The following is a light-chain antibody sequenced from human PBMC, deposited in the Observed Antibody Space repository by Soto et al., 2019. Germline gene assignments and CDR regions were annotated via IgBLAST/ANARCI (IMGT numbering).Light chain of an antibody. V-gene: IGKV3D-11*02. J-gene: IGKJ5*01. CDR3: QQRSNFIT. CDR1: QSVSSY. CDR2: DAS. Sequence: EIVLTQSPATLSLSPGERATLSCRACQSVSSYLAWYQQKPGQAPRLLIYDASNRATGIPARFSGSGPGTDFTLTISSLDPEDLAVYYCQQRSNFITFGQWTRLEIK.